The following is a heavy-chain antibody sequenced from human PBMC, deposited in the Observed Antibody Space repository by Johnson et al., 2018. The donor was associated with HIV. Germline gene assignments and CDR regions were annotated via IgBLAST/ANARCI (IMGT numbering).Heavy chain of an antibody. CDR2: ISGSGGST. CDR1: GFSFDDYA. Sequence: VQLVESGGGLVQPGRSLRLSCVASGFSFDDYAMHWVRQAPGKGLEWVPAISGSGGSTSYADSVKGRFTISRDNSKNTLYLQMNSPTAEDTAVYYCARESLTTSDAFDMWGQGTMVTVSS. J-gene: IGHJ3*02. CDR3: ARESLTTSDAFDM. V-gene: IGHV3-23*04. D-gene: IGHD1-1*01.